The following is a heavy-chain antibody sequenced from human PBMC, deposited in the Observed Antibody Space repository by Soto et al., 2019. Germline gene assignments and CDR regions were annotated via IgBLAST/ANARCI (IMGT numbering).Heavy chain of an antibody. J-gene: IGHJ6*03. CDR2: ISYDGSNK. CDR1: GFTFSSYG. Sequence: GGSLRLSCAASGFTFSSYGMHWVRQAPGKGLEWVAVISYDGSNKYYADSVKGRFTISRDNSKNTLYLQMNSLRAEDTAVYYCAKGRYSSSPADYYYYYMDVWGKGTTVTVSS. CDR3: AKGRYSSSPADYYYYYMDV. D-gene: IGHD6-6*01. V-gene: IGHV3-30*18.